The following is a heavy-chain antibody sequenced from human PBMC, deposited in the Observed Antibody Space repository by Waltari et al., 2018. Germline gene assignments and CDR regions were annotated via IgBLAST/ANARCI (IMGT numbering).Heavy chain of an antibody. CDR1: GGSFSGYY. CDR3: ARGGYNWIPHAFDI. V-gene: IGHV4-34*01. D-gene: IGHD1-20*01. J-gene: IGHJ3*02. CDR2: INHSGST. Sequence: QVQLQQWGAGLLKPSETLSLTCAVYGGSFSGYYWSWIRQPPGKGLEWIGEINHSGSTNYNPSLKSRVTISVDTSKNQFSRKLSSVTAADTAVYYCARGGYNWIPHAFDIWGQGTMVTVSS.